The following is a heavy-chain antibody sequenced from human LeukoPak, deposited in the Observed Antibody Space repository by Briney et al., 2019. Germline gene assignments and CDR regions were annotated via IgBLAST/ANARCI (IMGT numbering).Heavy chain of an antibody. V-gene: IGHV3-30*02. CDR3: VKDRGEF. D-gene: IGHD3-10*01. CDR1: GFTFNTYG. Sequence: GGSLRLSCAASGFTFNTYGMNWARQAPGKGLECVAFIRYDGIHKYYADSVKGRFTISRDNSKNTLYLQMNSLRVEDTAIYYCVKDRGEFWGQGTTVTVSS. J-gene: IGHJ3*01. CDR2: IRYDGIHK.